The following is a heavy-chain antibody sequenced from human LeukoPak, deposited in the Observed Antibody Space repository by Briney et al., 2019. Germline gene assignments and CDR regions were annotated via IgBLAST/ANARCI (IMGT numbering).Heavy chain of an antibody. CDR1: GASISGDY. CDR3: ARDRPGGSSLDY. D-gene: IGHD6-13*01. J-gene: IGHJ4*02. V-gene: IGHV4-59*01. Sequence: SETLSLTCTVSGASISGDYWSWIRQSPGKGLEWIAYIHYSGSTSYNPSLKSRVTISVDTSKNEFSLKLTSVNAADTAVYYCARDRPGGSSLDYWGQGTLVTVSS. CDR2: IHYSGST.